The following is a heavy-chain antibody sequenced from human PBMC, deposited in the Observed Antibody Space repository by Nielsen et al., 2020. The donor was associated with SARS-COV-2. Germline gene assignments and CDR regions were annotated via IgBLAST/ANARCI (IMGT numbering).Heavy chain of an antibody. Sequence: GGSLRLSCTASGFTFGDYAMSWVRQAPGKGLEWVGFIRSKAYGGTTEYAASVKGRFTISRDDAKSIAYLQMNSLKTEDTAVYYCTRGYSGYDSYDYWGQGTLVTVSS. J-gene: IGHJ4*02. CDR2: IRSKAYGGTT. CDR3: TRGYSGYDSYDY. V-gene: IGHV3-49*04. D-gene: IGHD5-12*01. CDR1: GFTFGDYA.